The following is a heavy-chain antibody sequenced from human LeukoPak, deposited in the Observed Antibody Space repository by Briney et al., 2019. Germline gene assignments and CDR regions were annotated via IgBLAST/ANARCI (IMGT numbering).Heavy chain of an antibody. Sequence: PGGSLRLSCAASGFTFSDYHMTWIRQAPGKGLEWVSYISGSSIYTRYADSVKGRFTISRDDAKDSVYLQMENLRVEDTAIYYCARNFDSWGQGTLVTVSS. CDR3: ARNFDS. CDR2: ISGSSIYT. J-gene: IGHJ4*02. CDR1: GFTFSDYH. V-gene: IGHV3-11*06.